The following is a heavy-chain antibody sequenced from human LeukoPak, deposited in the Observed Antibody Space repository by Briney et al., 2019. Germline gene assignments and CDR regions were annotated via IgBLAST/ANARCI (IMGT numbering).Heavy chain of an antibody. D-gene: IGHD5-12*01. CDR3: ARRWLGGVDY. J-gene: IGHJ4*02. CDR2: INSDGSST. CDR1: GLTFANYA. Sequence: GGSLRLSCAASGLTFANYAMHWVRHARGKGLVWVSRINSDGSSTSYADSVKGRFTISRDNAKNTLYLQMNSLRAEDTAVYYCARRWLGGVDYWGQGTLVTVSS. V-gene: IGHV3-74*01.